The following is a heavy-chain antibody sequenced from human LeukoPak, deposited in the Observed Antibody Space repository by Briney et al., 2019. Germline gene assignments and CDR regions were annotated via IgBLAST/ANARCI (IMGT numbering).Heavy chain of an antibody. CDR2: GHSGGTT. D-gene: IGHD6-6*01. V-gene: IGHV3-23*01. CDR3: AKGSRIAARPTIWFDS. J-gene: IGHJ5*01. Sequence: GGSLRLSCAASGFTFSSYAMNWVRQAPGKGLEWVSSGHSGGTTYYADSVKGRFTVSRDNSKNTLSLQMNSLRAEDTAVYDCAKGSRIAARPTIWFDSWGQGTLVTVSS. CDR1: GFTFSSYA.